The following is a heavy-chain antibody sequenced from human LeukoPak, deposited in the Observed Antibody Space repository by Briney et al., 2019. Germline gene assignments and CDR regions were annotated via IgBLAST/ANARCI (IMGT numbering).Heavy chain of an antibody. V-gene: IGHV1-2*02. CDR2: INPNSGGT. CDR1: GYTFTGYY. J-gene: IGHJ5*02. Sequence: ASVKVSCKASGYTFTGYYMHWVRQAPGQGLEWMGWINPNSGGTNCAQKFQGRVTMTRDTSISTAYMELSRLRSDDTAVYYCARVAFTYNWFDPWGQGTLVTVSS. CDR3: ARVAFTYNWFDP.